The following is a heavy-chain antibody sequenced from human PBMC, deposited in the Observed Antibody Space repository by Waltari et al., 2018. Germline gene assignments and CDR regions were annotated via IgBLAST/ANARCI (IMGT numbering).Heavy chain of an antibody. D-gene: IGHD2-15*01. V-gene: IGHV4-4*02. J-gene: IGHJ4*02. CDR3: ASDRGRGLYLDS. CDR2: VNQSGRS. Sequence: QGQLQESGPGLVKPSGTLSLTCTVSGDSISNNFLWSWVRQSPGKGLEWIGQVNQSGRSNYNQSLESRVTVSMDTSTNQFSLKMTSVNAADTAIYYCASDRGRGLYLDSWGQGTLVTVS. CDR1: GDSISNNFL.